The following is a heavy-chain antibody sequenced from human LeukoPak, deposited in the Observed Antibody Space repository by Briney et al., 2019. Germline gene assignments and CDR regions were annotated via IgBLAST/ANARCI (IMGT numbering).Heavy chain of an antibody. CDR2: IYSGGST. V-gene: IGHV3-53*01. D-gene: IGHD4-17*01. J-gene: IGHJ3*02. CDR1: GFTFRNYW. Sequence: GGSLRLSCVVSGFTFRNYWMSWVRQAPGKGLEWVSVIYSGGSTYYADSVKGRFTISRDNSKNTLYLQMNSLRAEDTAVYYCARYYGDYAFDIWGQGTMVTVSS. CDR3: ARYYGDYAFDI.